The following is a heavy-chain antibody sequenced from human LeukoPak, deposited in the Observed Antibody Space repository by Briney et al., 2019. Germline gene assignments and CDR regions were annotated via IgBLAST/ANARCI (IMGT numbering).Heavy chain of an antibody. Sequence: ASVKVSCKASGYTFTSYGISWVRQAPGQGLEWMGWISAYNGNTNYAQKLQGRVTMTTDTSTSTAYMELRSLSSDDTAVYYCARDIRRIVPAAIWFDYWGQGTLVTVSS. CDR1: GYTFTSYG. CDR3: ARDIRRIVPAAIWFDY. J-gene: IGHJ4*02. V-gene: IGHV1-18*01. D-gene: IGHD2-2*01. CDR2: ISAYNGNT.